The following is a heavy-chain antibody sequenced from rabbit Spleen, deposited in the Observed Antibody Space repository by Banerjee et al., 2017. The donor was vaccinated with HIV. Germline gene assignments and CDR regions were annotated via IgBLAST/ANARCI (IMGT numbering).Heavy chain of an antibody. J-gene: IGHJ4*01. CDR1: GFDFSHYG. CDR2: IDPVFSST. D-gene: IGHD1-1*01. Sequence: QEHLVESGGGLVQPGGSLTLSCKASGFDFSHYGVSWVRQAPGKGLEWIGYIDPVFSSTHFATWVNGRFTISSHNAQNTLYLQLNSLTAADTATYFCARDLPGVIGWNFNLWGQGTLVTVS. V-gene: IGHV1S47*01. CDR3: ARDLPGVIGWNFNL.